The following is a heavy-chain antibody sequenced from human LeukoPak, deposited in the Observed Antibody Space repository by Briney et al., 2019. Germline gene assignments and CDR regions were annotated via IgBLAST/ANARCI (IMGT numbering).Heavy chain of an antibody. CDR1: GFTFSRYW. V-gene: IGHV3-7*01. CDR2: IKQDGGEI. D-gene: IGHD3-22*01. J-gene: IGHJ4*02. Sequence: GGSLRLSCAASGFTFSRYWVSWVRQVPRKGLEWVANIKQDGGEIYYVDSVKGRLTISRDNAKNSLYLQMNSLRAEDTAVYYCARGLDYYDSSGLDYWGQGTLVTVSS. CDR3: ARGLDYYDSSGLDY.